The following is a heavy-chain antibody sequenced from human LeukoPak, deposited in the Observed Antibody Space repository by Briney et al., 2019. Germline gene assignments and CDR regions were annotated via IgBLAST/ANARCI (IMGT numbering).Heavy chain of an antibody. CDR2: IWYDGSNK. V-gene: IGHV3-33*01. CDR1: GFTFSSYG. D-gene: IGHD3-22*01. Sequence: GGSLRLSCVASGFTFSSYGIHWVRQAPGKGLEWVAVIWYDGSNKYYADSVKGRFTISRDNSKNTLYLQMNRLSAEDTALYYCARELSPVVKYYFEYWGQGTLVTVSP. J-gene: IGHJ4*02. CDR3: ARELSPVVKYYFEY.